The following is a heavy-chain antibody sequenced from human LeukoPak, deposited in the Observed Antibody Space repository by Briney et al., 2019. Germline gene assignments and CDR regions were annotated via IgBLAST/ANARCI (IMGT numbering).Heavy chain of an antibody. CDR3: AKDEAGNDIFDY. J-gene: IGHJ4*02. CDR1: GFTFSDYY. D-gene: IGHD1-1*01. V-gene: IGHV3-11*04. CDR2: ISNSGTTI. Sequence: GGSLRLSCAASGFTFSDYYMSWIRQAPGKGLEWVSYISNSGTTIYYADSVKGRFTISRDNAKNSLYLQMNSLRAEDTAVHYCAKDEAGNDIFDYWGQGTLVTVSS.